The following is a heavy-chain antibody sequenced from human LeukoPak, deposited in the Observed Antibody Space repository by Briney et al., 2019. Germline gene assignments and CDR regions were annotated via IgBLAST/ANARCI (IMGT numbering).Heavy chain of an antibody. D-gene: IGHD6-19*01. CDR3: ARGAAEHTSGSAILFDI. V-gene: IGHV3-74*01. CDR1: GFTFSNYW. J-gene: IGHJ3*02. Sequence: GGSLRLSCAASGFTFSNYWTHWVRQVPGKGLVWVSRINSDGSNIRYADSVKGRFIISRDNAKNTLYLQVNSLRAEDSAVYYCARGAAEHTSGSAILFDIWGQGTMVTVSS. CDR2: INSDGSNI.